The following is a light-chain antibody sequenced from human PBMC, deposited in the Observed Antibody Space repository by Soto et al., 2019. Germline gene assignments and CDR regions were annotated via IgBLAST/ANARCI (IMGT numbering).Light chain of an antibody. V-gene: IGLV2-14*01. CDR1: SSDVGGYNY. Sequence: QSALTPPASVSGSPGQSITISCTGTSSDVGGYNYLSWYQQNPGKAPKVMIYEVSNRPSGVSNRFSGSKSGNTASLTISGLQAEDEADYYCSSYTTSGTPVFGGGTKLTVL. CDR2: EVS. CDR3: SSYTTSGTPV. J-gene: IGLJ3*02.